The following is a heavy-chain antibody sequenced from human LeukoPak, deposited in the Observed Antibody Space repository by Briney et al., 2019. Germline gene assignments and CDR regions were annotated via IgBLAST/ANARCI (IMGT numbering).Heavy chain of an antibody. CDR3: ARVRTPFWTTFDY. V-gene: IGHV4-38-2*02. J-gene: IGHJ4*02. D-gene: IGHD3/OR15-3a*01. Sequence: SETLSLTCTVSGYSISSGYYWAWIRQSPGKGLEWIGYIYYSGSTNYNPSLKSRVTISVDTFKNQFSLKLSSVTAADTAVYYCARVRTPFWTTFDYWGQGTLVTVSS. CDR2: IYYSGST. CDR1: GYSISSGYY.